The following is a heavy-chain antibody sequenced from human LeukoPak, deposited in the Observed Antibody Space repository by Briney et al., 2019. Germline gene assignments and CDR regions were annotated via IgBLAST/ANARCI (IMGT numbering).Heavy chain of an antibody. V-gene: IGHV4-59*08. CDR2: IYYSGST. CDR3: ARHVPGGDCYPPGGCTDAFDI. D-gene: IGHD2-21*02. Sequence: SETLSLTCTVSGGSISSYYWSRIRQPPGKGLEWIGYIYYSGSTNYNPSLKSRVTISVDTSKNQFSLKLSSVTAADTAVYYCARHVPGGDCYPPGGCTDAFDIWGQGTMVTVSS. CDR1: GGSISSYY. J-gene: IGHJ3*02.